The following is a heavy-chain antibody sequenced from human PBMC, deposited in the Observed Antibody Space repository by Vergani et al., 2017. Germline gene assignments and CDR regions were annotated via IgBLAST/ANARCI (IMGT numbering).Heavy chain of an antibody. CDR1: GFTFSSYA. CDR2: ISGSGGST. Sequence: EVQLLESGGGLVQPGGSLRLSCAASGFTFSSYAMSWVRQAPGKGLEWVSAISGSGGSTYYADSVKGRFTISRDNSKNTLYLQRNSLRAEDTAVYYCAKDSGGYCSGCSCYPTYYFDYWGQGTLVTVSA. V-gene: IGHV3-23*01. CDR3: AKDSGGYCSGCSCYPTYYFDY. D-gene: IGHD2-15*01. J-gene: IGHJ4*02.